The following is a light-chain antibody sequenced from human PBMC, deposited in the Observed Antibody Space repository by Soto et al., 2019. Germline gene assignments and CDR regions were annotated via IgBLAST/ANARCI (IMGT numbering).Light chain of an antibody. CDR2: PAP. CDR1: QDISNS. J-gene: IGKJ1*01. CDR3: LQHKTFPRP. Sequence: DIQMTQSPSAMSASVGDRVTITCRASQDISNSLAWLQQRPGKVPKRLIYPAPSLQSGVPSRISGSRAGTEFTLTLSCLQPEDFATNYCLQHKTFPRPFGEGTKVEI. V-gene: IGKV1-17*03.